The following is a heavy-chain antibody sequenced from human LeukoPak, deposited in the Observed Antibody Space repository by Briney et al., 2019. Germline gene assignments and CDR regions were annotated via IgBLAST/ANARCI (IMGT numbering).Heavy chain of an antibody. CDR1: GGTFSSYA. CDR2: IIPIFGTA. CDR3: ARGLWYYDSSGYSSDAFDI. Sequence: SVKVSCKASGGTFSSYAISWVRQAPGQGLEWMGGIIPIFGTANYAQKFQGRVTITADESTSTAYMELSSLRSDDTAVYYCARGLWYYDSSGYSSDAFDIWGQGTMVTVSS. J-gene: IGHJ3*02. D-gene: IGHD3-22*01. V-gene: IGHV1-69*13.